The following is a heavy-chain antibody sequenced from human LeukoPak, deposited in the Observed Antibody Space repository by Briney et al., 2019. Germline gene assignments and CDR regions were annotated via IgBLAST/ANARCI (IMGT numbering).Heavy chain of an antibody. CDR2: IKSKTDGGTT. V-gene: IGHV3-15*01. CDR1: GFTFSNAW. Sequence: PGGSLRLSCAASGFTFSNAWMSWVRQAPGKGLEWVGRIKSKTDGGTTDYAAPVKGRFTISRDDSKSIAYLQMNSLKTEDTAVYYCTRGGSYRTGAFDIWGQGTMVTVSS. D-gene: IGHD1-26*01. CDR3: TRGGSYRTGAFDI. J-gene: IGHJ3*02.